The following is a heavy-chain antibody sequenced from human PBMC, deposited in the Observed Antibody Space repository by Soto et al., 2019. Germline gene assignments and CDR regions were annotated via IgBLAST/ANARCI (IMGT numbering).Heavy chain of an antibody. J-gene: IGHJ5*02. Sequence: SQTFSLTCAISGDSVSSNSAAWNWIRQSPSRGLEWLGRTYYRSKWYNDYAVSVKSRITINPDTSKNQFSLQLNSVTPEDTAFYYCARLEFGLQLWSTHWFDLWGHGTLVTVSS. D-gene: IGHD5-18*01. CDR3: ARLEFGLQLWSTHWFDL. V-gene: IGHV6-1*01. CDR1: GDSVSSNSAA. CDR2: TYYRSKWYN.